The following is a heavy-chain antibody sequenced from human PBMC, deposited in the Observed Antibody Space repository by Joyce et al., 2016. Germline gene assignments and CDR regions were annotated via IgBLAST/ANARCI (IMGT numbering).Heavy chain of an antibody. Sequence: QVQLVQSGGEVKKPGASVKVSCKASAYSFNSHAITWVRQAPGQELEWMGRINTYGGETHYVQSLQGRVTMTRDTSASTAFMELRSLRSDDTAVYYCARDGSGWGFCDYWGQGTLVTVSS. D-gene: IGHD6-19*01. CDR2: INTYGGET. CDR1: AYSFNSHA. J-gene: IGHJ4*02. V-gene: IGHV1-18*04. CDR3: ARDGSGWGFCDY.